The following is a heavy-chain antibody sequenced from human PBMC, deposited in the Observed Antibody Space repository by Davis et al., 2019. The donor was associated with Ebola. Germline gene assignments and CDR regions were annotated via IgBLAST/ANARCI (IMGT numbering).Heavy chain of an antibody. J-gene: IGHJ4*02. V-gene: IGHV3-73*01. CDR3: TRLKDGYH. CDR1: GFTFRGSA. D-gene: IGHD6-13*01. Sequence: GESLKISCAASGFTFRGSAMHWVRQASGKGLEWVGRIRSKANSYATAYAASVKGRFTISRDDSKNTAYLQMNSLKTEDTAVYYCTRLKDGYHWGQGTLVTVSS. CDR2: IRSKANSYAT.